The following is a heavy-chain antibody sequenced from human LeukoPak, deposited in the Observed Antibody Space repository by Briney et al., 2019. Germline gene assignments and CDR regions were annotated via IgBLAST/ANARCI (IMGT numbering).Heavy chain of an antibody. D-gene: IGHD3-22*01. CDR1: GFTFADYA. CDR2: ISSSATYI. J-gene: IGHJ5*02. V-gene: IGHV3-21*04. CDR3: ARDDLLHRNWFDP. Sequence: GGSLRLSCTASGFTFADYAMSWVRQAPGKGMEWVSSISSSATYIFYADSVKGRFTISRDNAKNSLYLQMNSLRVEDTAFYYCARDDLLHRNWFDPWGQGTLVTVSS.